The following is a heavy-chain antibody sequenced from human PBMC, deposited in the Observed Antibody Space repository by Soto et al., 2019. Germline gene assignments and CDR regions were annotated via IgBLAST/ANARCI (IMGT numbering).Heavy chain of an antibody. CDR3: AKVDSLGYCSSTSCHDY. CDR1: GFTFSSYG. D-gene: IGHD2-2*01. Sequence: ESGGGVVQPGRSLRLSCAASGFTFSSYGMHWVRQAPGKGLEWVAVISYDGSNKYYADSVKGRFTISRDNSKNTLYLQMNSLRAEDTAVYYCAKVDSLGYCSSTSCHDYWGQGTLVTVSS. J-gene: IGHJ4*02. V-gene: IGHV3-30*18. CDR2: ISYDGSNK.